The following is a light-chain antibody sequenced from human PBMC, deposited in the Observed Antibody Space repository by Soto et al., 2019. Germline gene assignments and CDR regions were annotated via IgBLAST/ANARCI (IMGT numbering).Light chain of an antibody. CDR3: QQRSYWLT. CDR1: RSVSNY. V-gene: IGKV3-11*01. J-gene: IGKJ4*01. CDR2: DAS. Sequence: EVVLTQSPGTLSLSPGERATLSCRASRSVSNYLAWYQQKPGQAPRLLIYDASNRATGIPARFSGSGSGTDFTLTISSLEPEDFAVYYCQQRSYWLTFGGGTKVDIK.